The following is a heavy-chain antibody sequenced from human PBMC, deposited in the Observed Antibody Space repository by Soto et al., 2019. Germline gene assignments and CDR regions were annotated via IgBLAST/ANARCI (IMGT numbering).Heavy chain of an antibody. CDR3: AQSYSSGWYGYFDY. Sequence: EVQLLESGGGLVQPGGSLRLSCAASGFTFSSDAMSWVRQAPGKGLEWVSAISGSGGSTYYADSVKGRFTISRVNSKNTLYLQMSSLRAEDTAVYYCAQSYSSGWYGYFDYWGQGTRVTVSS. D-gene: IGHD6-19*01. CDR1: GFTFSSDA. CDR2: ISGSGGST. V-gene: IGHV3-23*01. J-gene: IGHJ4*02.